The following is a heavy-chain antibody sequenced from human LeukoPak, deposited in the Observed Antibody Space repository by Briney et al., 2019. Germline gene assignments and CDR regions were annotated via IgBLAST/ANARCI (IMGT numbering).Heavy chain of an antibody. D-gene: IGHD2-15*01. J-gene: IGHJ6*02. CDR3: ARGPVVVATTPYYYYGMDV. Sequence: SETLSLTCAVYGGSFSGYYWSWIRQPPGKGLEWIGEINHSGSTNYIPSLKSRVTISVDTSKNQFSLNLSSVTAADTAVYYCARGPVVVATTPYYYYGMDVWGQGTMVTVSS. CDR2: INHSGST. CDR1: GGSFSGYY. V-gene: IGHV4-34*01.